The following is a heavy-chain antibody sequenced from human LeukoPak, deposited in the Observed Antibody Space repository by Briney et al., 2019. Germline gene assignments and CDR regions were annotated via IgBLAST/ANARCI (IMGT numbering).Heavy chain of an antibody. CDR2: INQDGSER. CDR1: GFTLSSYW. D-gene: IGHD6-6*01. V-gene: IGHV3-7*01. J-gene: IGHJ3*02. Sequence: GGSLRLSCTASGFTLSSYWMIWVRQAPGKGLECVANINQDGSERYYVDSVKGRFTISRDNAKNSLYLQMNSLRDEDTAVYYCAREYSSSSGRAFDIWGQGTMVTVSS. CDR3: AREYSSSSGRAFDI.